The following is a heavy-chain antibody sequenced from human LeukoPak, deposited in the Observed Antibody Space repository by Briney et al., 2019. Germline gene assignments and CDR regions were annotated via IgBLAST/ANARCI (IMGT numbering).Heavy chain of an antibody. V-gene: IGHV3-23*01. CDR3: AKDAERVAVTGHLDY. CDR2: ISGSGGST. Sequence: PGGSLRLSCASSGFSFSSYVMNWVRQAPGKGLEWVSAISGSGGSTSYAVSVKARFTISRDNSKNTLFLQMNSLRAEDTAVYYCAKDAERVAVTGHLDYWGQGTLVTVSS. CDR1: GFSFSSYV. J-gene: IGHJ4*02. D-gene: IGHD6-19*01.